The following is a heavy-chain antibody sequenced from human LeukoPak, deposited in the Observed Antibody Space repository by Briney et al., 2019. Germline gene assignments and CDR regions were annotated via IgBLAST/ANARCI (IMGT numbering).Heavy chain of an antibody. CDR3: ARGNSRVLDY. Sequence: SETLSLTCTVSGGSISSYYWSWIRQPPGKGLEWIGYIYYSGSTNYNPSLKSRVTISVDTSKNQFSLKLSSVTAADTAVYYCARGNSRVLDYWGQGTLVTVSS. CDR1: GGSISSYY. CDR2: IYYSGST. D-gene: IGHD1-1*01. J-gene: IGHJ4*02. V-gene: IGHV4-59*12.